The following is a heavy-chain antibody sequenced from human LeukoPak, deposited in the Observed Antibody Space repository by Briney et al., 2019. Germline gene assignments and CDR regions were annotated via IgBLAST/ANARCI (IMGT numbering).Heavy chain of an antibody. CDR3: ARDGYGDYGASDI. D-gene: IGHD4-17*01. Sequence: PGGSLRLSCAASGFTFTNAWLSWVRQAPGKGLEWVGRIKTKAEGGTTDYAAPVKGRFSISRDDSKNTLYLQMNSLRAEDTAVYYCARDGYGDYGASDIWGQGTMVTVSS. CDR1: GFTFTNAW. CDR2: IKTKAEGGTT. J-gene: IGHJ3*02. V-gene: IGHV3-15*01.